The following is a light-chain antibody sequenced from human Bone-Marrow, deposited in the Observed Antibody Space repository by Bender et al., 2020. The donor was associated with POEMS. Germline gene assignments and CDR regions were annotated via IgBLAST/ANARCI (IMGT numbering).Light chain of an antibody. CDR2: QDT. CDR3: QAWDSATPCV. Sequence: SYEVTQAPSVSVSPGHTANIPCSGDKLGDKYVCWYQKKPGQSPVLVIYQDTERPSGIPERFSGSRSGDTATLTISGAQPLDEADYYCQAWDSATPCVFGGGTKLTVL. J-gene: IGLJ3*02. CDR1: KLGDKY. V-gene: IGLV3-1*01.